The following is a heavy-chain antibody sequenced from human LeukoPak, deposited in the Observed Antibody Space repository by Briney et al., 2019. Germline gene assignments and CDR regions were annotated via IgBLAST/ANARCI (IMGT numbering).Heavy chain of an antibody. CDR2: IYTSGST. J-gene: IGHJ4*02. V-gene: IGHV4-61*02. CDR3: ARARLGYCSSTSCYLGDFDY. CDR1: GGSISSGSYY. Sequence: SETLSLTCTVSGGSISSGSYYWSWIRQPAGKGLEWIGRIYTSGSTNYNPSLKSRVTISVDTSKNQFSLKLSSVTAADTAVYYCARARLGYCSSTSCYLGDFDYWGQGTLVTVSS. D-gene: IGHD2-2*01.